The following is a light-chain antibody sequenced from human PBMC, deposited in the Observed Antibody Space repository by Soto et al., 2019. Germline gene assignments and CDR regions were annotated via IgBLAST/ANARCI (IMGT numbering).Light chain of an antibody. V-gene: IGKV3-20*01. CDR2: DAS. J-gene: IGKJ4*01. Sequence: EIVLAQSPATLSLPPGERATPSCRASQSVSIYLAWYPQKPGQAPRLLIYDASNRATGIPDRFSGSGSGTDFTLTISRMEPEDFAVYYCQQYGSSPFGGGTKVDIK. CDR1: QSVSIY. CDR3: QQYGSSP.